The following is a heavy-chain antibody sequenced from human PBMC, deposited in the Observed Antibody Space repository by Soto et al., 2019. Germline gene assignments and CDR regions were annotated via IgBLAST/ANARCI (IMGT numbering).Heavy chain of an antibody. V-gene: IGHV1-18*01. CDR3: ARGGAARHLDS. CDR2: VSANNGFT. Sequence: ASVKVSCKTSGYTFTNFALSWVRQAPGQGLERIGFVSANNGFTHFAQKFQGRVSVKTDTSTNTVYLDLRSLSSDDTAVYYCARGGAARHLDSWGQGTPVTVSS. J-gene: IGHJ5*01. CDR1: GYTFTNFA. D-gene: IGHD6-6*01.